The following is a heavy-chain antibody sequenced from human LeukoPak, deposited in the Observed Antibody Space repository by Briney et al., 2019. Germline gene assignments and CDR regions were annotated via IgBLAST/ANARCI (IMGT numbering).Heavy chain of an antibody. Sequence: SQTLSLTCAISGDSVFSSSATWNWIRQSPSRGLEWLGRTYYRSKWSNDYAVSVKSRITINPDTSKNQFSLQLNSVTPEDTAVYYCARRTGSSMGSYYSHYMDVWGSGTTVTVSS. CDR1: GDSVFSSSAT. CDR3: ARRTGSSMGSYYSHYMDV. J-gene: IGHJ6*03. V-gene: IGHV6-1*01. D-gene: IGHD6-6*01. CDR2: TYYRSKWSN.